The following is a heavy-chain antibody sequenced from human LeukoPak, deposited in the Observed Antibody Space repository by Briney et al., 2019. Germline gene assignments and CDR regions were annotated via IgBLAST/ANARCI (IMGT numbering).Heavy chain of an antibody. V-gene: IGHV3-53*01. CDR2: LYSDGST. CDR1: GFSVSSNY. Sequence: GGSLRLSCVASGFSVSSNYMSWVRQAPRKGLEWVSLLYSDGSTFYADSVKGRFTISRDNSKNTLYLQMNRLRAEDTAVYYCARDSSSFPNYFDYWGQGTLVTVSS. J-gene: IGHJ4*02. D-gene: IGHD2/OR15-2a*01. CDR3: ARDSSSFPNYFDY.